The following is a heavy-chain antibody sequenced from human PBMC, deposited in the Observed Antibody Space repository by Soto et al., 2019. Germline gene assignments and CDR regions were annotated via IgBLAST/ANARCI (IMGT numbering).Heavy chain of an antibody. CDR1: GFIFENFG. CDR2: ISGSGFKK. CDR3: AKNQGVELVPLATVDWFDP. Sequence: GGSLRLSCAASGFIFENFGMSWVRQAPGKGLEWISSISGSGFKKYYADSVKGRFTISRDNSKSTVYLELNNLSAEDTAVYHCAKNQGVELVPLATVDWFDPWGQGSVGTVS. V-gene: IGHV3-23*01. J-gene: IGHJ5*02. D-gene: IGHD1-26*01.